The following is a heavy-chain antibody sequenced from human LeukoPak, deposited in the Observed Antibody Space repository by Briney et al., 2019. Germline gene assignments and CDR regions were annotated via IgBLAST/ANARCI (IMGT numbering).Heavy chain of an antibody. CDR2: SRNKAKSYTT. CDR3: VRVGSVAGSDYLDY. CDR1: GFTFSDHF. D-gene: IGHD6-19*01. Sequence: PGGSLSLSCAVSGFTFSDHFLDWVRQAPGKGLEWVGRSRNKAKSYTTEYAASVKGRFTISRDDSKNSLYLQMSSLKTEDTAVYYCVRVGSVAGSDYLDYWGQGTLVTVSS. V-gene: IGHV3-72*01. J-gene: IGHJ4*02.